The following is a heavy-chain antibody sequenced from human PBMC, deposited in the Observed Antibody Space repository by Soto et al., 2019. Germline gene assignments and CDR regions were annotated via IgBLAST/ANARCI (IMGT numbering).Heavy chain of an antibody. V-gene: IGHV3-23*01. Sequence: EVHLSESGGGVVQPGGSLRLSYVVSGFTFSDYAMDWVRQAPGKGLEWVSEISATGGTTNYADSVKGRYTISRDNSNNTLYLQLTNLRAEDTAMFYCAKASSAWYGSKNYYFDSWGQGALVTVSS. CDR1: GFTFSDYA. CDR3: AKASSAWYGSKNYYFDS. J-gene: IGHJ4*02. CDR2: ISATGGTT. D-gene: IGHD6-19*01.